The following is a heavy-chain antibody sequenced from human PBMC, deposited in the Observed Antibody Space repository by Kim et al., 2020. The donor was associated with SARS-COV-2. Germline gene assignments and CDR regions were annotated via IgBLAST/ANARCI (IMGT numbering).Heavy chain of an antibody. D-gene: IGHD4-17*01. J-gene: IGHJ4*02. V-gene: IGHV3-33*01. Sequence: YADSVKGRFTISRDNSKNTLYLQMNSLRAEDTAVYYCASQPYGDYVGFDYWGQGTLVTVSS. CDR3: ASQPYGDYVGFDY.